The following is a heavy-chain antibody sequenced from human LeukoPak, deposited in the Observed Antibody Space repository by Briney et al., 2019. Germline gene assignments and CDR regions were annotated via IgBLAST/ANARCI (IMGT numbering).Heavy chain of an antibody. CDR2: ISSSGSTI. Sequence: PGGSLRLSCAASGFTFSDYYMSWIRQAPGKGLEWVSYISSSGSTIYYADSVKGRFTISRDNAKNSLYLQMNSMRADDTAVYYCARDGLIWFGAARFDYWGQGTLVTVSS. CDR1: GFTFSDYY. V-gene: IGHV3-11*01. CDR3: ARDGLIWFGAARFDY. D-gene: IGHD3-10*01. J-gene: IGHJ4*02.